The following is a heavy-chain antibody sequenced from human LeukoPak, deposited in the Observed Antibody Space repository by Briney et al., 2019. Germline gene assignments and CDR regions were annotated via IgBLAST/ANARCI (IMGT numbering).Heavy chain of an antibody. CDR2: IYYTGST. Sequence: SETLSLTCTVSGDSISSSSYYWDWIRQPPGKGLEWIGSIYYTGSTNYNPSLKSRVTISVDTSKNQFSLKLSSVTAADTAVYYCARDKWRVYGMDVWGQGTTVTVSS. D-gene: IGHD2-8*01. CDR3: ARDKWRVYGMDV. J-gene: IGHJ6*02. CDR1: GDSISSSSYY. V-gene: IGHV4-39*07.